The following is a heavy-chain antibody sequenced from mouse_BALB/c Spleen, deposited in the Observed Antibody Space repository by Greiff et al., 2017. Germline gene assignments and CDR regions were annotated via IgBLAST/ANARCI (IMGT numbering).Heavy chain of an antibody. CDR2: INSNGGST. D-gene: IGHD1-1*01. CDR3: ARDAYYYGSSYGYAMDY. CDR1: GFTFSSYG. V-gene: IGHV5-6-3*01. J-gene: IGHJ4*01. Sequence: EVKLMESGGGLVQPGGSLKLSCAASGFTFSSYGMSWVRQTPDKRLELVATINSNGGSTYYPDSVKGRFTISRDNAKNTLYLQMSSLKSEDTAMYYCARDAYYYGSSYGYAMDYWGQGTSVTVSS.